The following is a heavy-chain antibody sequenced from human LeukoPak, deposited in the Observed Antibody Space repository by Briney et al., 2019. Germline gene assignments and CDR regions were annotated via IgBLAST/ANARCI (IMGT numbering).Heavy chain of an antibody. CDR1: GGSISSYY. CDR2: IYDSGST. CDR3: ARFAPGYSSSWSRGGESYWFDP. Sequence: SETLSLTCTVSGGSISSYYWSWIRQPPGKGLEWIGYIYDSGSTNYNPSLKSRVTISVDTSKNQFSLKLSSVTAADTAVYYCARFAPGYSSSWSRGGESYWFDPWGQGTLVTVSS. V-gene: IGHV4-59*01. J-gene: IGHJ5*02. D-gene: IGHD6-13*01.